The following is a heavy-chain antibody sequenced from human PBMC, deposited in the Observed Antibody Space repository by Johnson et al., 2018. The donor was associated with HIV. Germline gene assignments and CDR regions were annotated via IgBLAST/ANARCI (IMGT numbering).Heavy chain of an antibody. J-gene: IGHJ3*02. D-gene: IGHD3-22*01. Sequence: QVQLVESGGGLVKPGGSLRLSCAASGFTFSDYYMSWIRQAPGKGLEWVSYISSSGSTIYYADSVKGRFTISRDNAKKSLYLQMNSLSAEDLDVYYCARDLGKSSVTDGAFDIWGQGTMVTVSS. CDR2: ISSSGSTI. CDR1: GFTFSDYY. CDR3: ARDLGKSSVTDGAFDI. V-gene: IGHV3-11*04.